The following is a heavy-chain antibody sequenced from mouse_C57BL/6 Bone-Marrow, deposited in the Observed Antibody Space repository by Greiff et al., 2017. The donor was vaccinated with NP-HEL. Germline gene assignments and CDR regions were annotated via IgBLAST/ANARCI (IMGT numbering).Heavy chain of an antibody. Sequence: VQVVESGGDLVKPGGSLKLSCAASGFTFSSYGMSWVRQTPDKRLEWVATISSGGSYTYYPDSVKGRFTISRDNAKNTLYLQMSSLKSEDTAMYYCARPPYYSNYAWFAYWGQGTLVTVSA. CDR1: GFTFSSYG. CDR3: ARPPYYSNYAWFAY. CDR2: ISSGGSYT. D-gene: IGHD2-5*01. V-gene: IGHV5-6*01. J-gene: IGHJ3*01.